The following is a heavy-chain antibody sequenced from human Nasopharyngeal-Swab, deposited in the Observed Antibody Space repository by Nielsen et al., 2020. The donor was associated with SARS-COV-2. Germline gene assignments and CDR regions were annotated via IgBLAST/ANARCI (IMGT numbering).Heavy chain of an antibody. CDR1: GGSISSYY. Sequence: SETLSLTCPVSGGSISSYYWSWIRQPPGKGLEWIGYIYYRGSTNYNPSLKSRVTISVDTSKNQFCLKLSSVTAADTAVYYCARDRVVLWFGEQMSDAFDIWGQGTMVTVSS. J-gene: IGHJ3*02. CDR2: IYYRGST. CDR3: ARDRVVLWFGEQMSDAFDI. D-gene: IGHD3-10*01. V-gene: IGHV4-59*13.